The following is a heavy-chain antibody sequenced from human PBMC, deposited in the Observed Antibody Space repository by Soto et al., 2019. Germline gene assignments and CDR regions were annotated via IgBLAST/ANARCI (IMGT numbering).Heavy chain of an antibody. J-gene: IGHJ4*02. CDR2: INHSGST. Sequence: QVQLQQWGAGLLKPSETLSLTCAVYGGSFSGYYWSWIRQPPGKGLEWIGEINHSGSTNYNPSLKRRVTVSVDTSKNQFSLKLSSVPAADTAVYYCASIIGYSSSFRPTDYWGQGTLVTVSS. CDR1: GGSFSGYY. V-gene: IGHV4-34*01. D-gene: IGHD6-13*01. CDR3: ASIIGYSSSFRPTDY.